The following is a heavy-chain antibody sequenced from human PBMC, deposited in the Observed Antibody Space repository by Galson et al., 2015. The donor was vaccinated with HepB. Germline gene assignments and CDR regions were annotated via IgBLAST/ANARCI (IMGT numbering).Heavy chain of an antibody. V-gene: IGHV1-69*02. J-gene: IGHJ5*02. CDR3: ARGVIAAAEDWFDP. CDR2: IIPILGIA. Sequence: SVKVSCKASGGTFSSYTISWVRQAPGQGLEWMGRIIPILGIANYAQKFQGRVTITADKSTSTAYMELSSLRSEDTAVYYCARGVIAAAEDWFDPWGQGTLVTVSS. D-gene: IGHD6-13*01. CDR1: GGTFSSYT.